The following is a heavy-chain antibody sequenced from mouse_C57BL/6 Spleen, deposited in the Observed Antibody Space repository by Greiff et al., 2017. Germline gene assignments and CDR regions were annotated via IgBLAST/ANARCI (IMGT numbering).Heavy chain of an antibody. V-gene: IGHV2-2*01. CDR1: GFSLTSYG. CDR3: ARDDGNYPWFAY. D-gene: IGHD2-3*01. J-gene: IGHJ3*01. CDR2: IWSGGST. Sequence: VKLVESGPGLVQPSQSLSITCTVSGFSLTSYGVHWVRQSPGKGLEWLGVIWSGGSTDYNAAVISRLSISKDNSKSQVFFKMNSLQADDTAIYYCARDDGNYPWFAYWGQGTLVTVSA.